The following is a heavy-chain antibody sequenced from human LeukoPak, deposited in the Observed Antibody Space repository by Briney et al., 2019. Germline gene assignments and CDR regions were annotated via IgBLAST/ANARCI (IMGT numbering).Heavy chain of an antibody. D-gene: IGHD5-24*01. CDR2: INHSGST. V-gene: IGHV4-34*01. J-gene: IGHJ5*02. CDR3: AKRDGWELHPNWFDP. Sequence: TSETLSLTCAVYGGSFSGYYWSWIRQPPGKGLEWIGEINHSGSTNYNPSLKSRVTISVDTSKNQFSLSLASVTAADTAVYYCAKRDGWELHPNWFDPWGQGTLVTVSS. CDR1: GGSFSGYY.